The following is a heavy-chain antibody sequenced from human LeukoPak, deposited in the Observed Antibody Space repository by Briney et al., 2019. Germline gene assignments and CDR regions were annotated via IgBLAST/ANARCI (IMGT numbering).Heavy chain of an antibody. CDR2: VSGSGDNT. Sequence: GGSLRLSCAASRLTFSDCAMTWVRQAPGKGLEWVSSVSGSGDNTYYADSVKGRFTISRDDSKNTLYLQMNSLRAEDTAVYYCARSLGTVTTALLGYWGQGTLVTVSS. J-gene: IGHJ4*02. CDR1: RLTFSDCA. CDR3: ARSLGTVTTALLGY. D-gene: IGHD4-17*01. V-gene: IGHV3-23*01.